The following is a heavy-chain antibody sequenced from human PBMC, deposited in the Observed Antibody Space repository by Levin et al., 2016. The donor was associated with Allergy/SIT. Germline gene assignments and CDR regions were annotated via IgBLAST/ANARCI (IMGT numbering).Heavy chain of an antibody. CDR2: IKSKTDGGTT. V-gene: IGHV3-15*01. Sequence: GESLKISCAASGFTFSNAWMSWVRQAPGKGLEWVGRIKSKTDGGTTDYAAPVKGRFTISRDDSKNTLYLQMNSLKTEDTAVYYCTTLFCSGGSCYSVDYWGQGTLVTVSS. CDR1: GFTFSNAW. CDR3: TTLFCSGGSCYSVDY. D-gene: IGHD2-15*01. J-gene: IGHJ4*02.